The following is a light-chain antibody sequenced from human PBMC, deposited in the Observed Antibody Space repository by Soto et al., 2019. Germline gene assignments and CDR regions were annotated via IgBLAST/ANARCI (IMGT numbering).Light chain of an antibody. CDR1: QSVSSNY. Sequence: EIVLTQSPGTLSLSPGERATLSGRASQSVSSNYLAWYQQKPGQAPRLLIYGASTRATGIPDRISGSGSGTDFTLTISRLEPEDFAVYYCQQYGRSPPLIFGGGTKVEIK. J-gene: IGKJ4*01. V-gene: IGKV3-20*01. CDR2: GAS. CDR3: QQYGRSPPLI.